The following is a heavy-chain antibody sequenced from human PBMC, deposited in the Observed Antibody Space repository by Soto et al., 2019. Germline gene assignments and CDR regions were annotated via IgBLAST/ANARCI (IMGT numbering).Heavy chain of an antibody. CDR3: ARGPELGVPAATRIDYYYGMDV. CDR1: GYTFTSYD. Sequence: ASVKVSCKASGYTFTSYDINWVRQATGQGLEWMGWMNPNSGNTGYAQKFQGRVTMTRNTSISTAYMELSSLRSEDTAVYYCARGPELGVPAATRIDYYYGMDVWGQGTTVTVSS. D-gene: IGHD2-2*01. CDR2: MNPNSGNT. V-gene: IGHV1-8*01. J-gene: IGHJ6*02.